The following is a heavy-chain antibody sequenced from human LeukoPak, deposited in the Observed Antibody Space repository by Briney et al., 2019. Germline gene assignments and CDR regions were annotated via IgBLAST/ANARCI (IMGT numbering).Heavy chain of an antibody. J-gene: IGHJ4*02. CDR3: ARVGINDYGDYVDYYFDY. Sequence: GGSLRLSCAASGFTFSDYYMSWIRQAPGKGLEWVSYISSTGSPIYYADSVKGRFTISRDNAKNSLYLQMNSLRAEDTAVYYCARVGINDYGDYVDYYFDYWGQGTLATVSS. CDR1: GFTFSDYY. V-gene: IGHV3-11*01. CDR2: ISSTGSPI. D-gene: IGHD4-17*01.